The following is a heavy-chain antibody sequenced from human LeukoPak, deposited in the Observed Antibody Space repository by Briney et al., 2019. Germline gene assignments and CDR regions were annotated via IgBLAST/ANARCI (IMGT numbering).Heavy chain of an antibody. D-gene: IGHD6-6*01. J-gene: IGHJ4*02. CDR2: ITESDDIT. V-gene: IGHV3-23*01. CDR1: GFSFSRYS. Sequence: GGSLRLSCAASGFSFSRYSMSWVRQAPGKGLEWVSVITESDDITYYADSVKGRFTISRDNSKNTLYLQMNSLRAEDTAVYYCAKDLFALASGFDYWGQGTLVTVSS. CDR3: AKDLFALASGFDY.